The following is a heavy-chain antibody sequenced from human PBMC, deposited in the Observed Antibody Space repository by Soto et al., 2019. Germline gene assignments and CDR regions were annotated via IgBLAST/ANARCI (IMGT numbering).Heavy chain of an antibody. CDR1: GGSFSGYY. J-gene: IGHJ5*02. Sequence: SETLSLTCAVYGGSFSGYYWSWIRQPPGKGLEWIGEINHSGSTNYNPSLKSRVTISVDTSKNQFSLKLSSVTAADTAVYYCARGDNPDIVVVVAARYRDNWFDPWGQGTLVTVSS. CDR3: ARGDNPDIVVVVAARYRDNWFDP. CDR2: INHSGST. D-gene: IGHD2-15*01. V-gene: IGHV4-34*01.